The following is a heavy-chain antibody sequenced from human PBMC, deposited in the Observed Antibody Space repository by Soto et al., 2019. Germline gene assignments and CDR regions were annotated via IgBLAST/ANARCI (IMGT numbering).Heavy chain of an antibody. CDR1: GGSVRDGSYY. J-gene: IGHJ5*02. V-gene: IGHV4-61*01. D-gene: IGHD1-7*01. Sequence: PSETLSLTCTVSGGSVRDGSYYWAWLRQPPGKGLEWIGHIYHSGSTIYNPSLKSRVTISIDTSKSQFSLNLNSMTAADTAVYYCAGYNWNYYFDPWGQRTLVTVSS. CDR2: IYHSGST. CDR3: AGYNWNYYFDP.